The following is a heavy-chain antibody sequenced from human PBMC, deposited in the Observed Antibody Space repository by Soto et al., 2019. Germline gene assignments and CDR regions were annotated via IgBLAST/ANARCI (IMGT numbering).Heavy chain of an antibody. J-gene: IGHJ5*02. CDR3: ARDNMSGSASIVRCDP. CDR2: IYYSGST. D-gene: IGHD2-2*01. CDR1: GASISSEGYY. Sequence: SETLSLTCTVSGASISSEGYYWSWIRQFPGKGLEWIGYIYYSGSTNYNPSLRSRVTISMDTSKTRFFLKLTSVTAADTAVYFCARDNMSGSASIVRCDPWGQGSQVTVS. V-gene: IGHV4-31*03.